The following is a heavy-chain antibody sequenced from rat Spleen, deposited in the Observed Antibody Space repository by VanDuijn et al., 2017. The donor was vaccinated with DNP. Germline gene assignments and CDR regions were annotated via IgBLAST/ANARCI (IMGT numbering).Heavy chain of an antibody. D-gene: IGHD1-5*01. V-gene: IGHV3-1*01. CDR3: ARWNIGTSTLDY. Sequence: EVHLQESGPGLVKPSQSLSLTCSVTGYSITSDYWGWIRKFPGNKMEWVGHISYSGSTSYNPSLKSRISITRDTSKNQFFLHLNSVTTEDTATYYCARWNIGTSTLDYWGQGVMVTVSS. J-gene: IGHJ2*01. CDR1: GYSITSDY. CDR2: ISYSGST.